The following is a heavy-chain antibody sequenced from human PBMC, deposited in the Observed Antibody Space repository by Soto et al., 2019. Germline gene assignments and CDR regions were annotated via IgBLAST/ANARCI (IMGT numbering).Heavy chain of an antibody. J-gene: IGHJ6*02. V-gene: IGHV1-69*01. D-gene: IGHD6-6*01. CDR3: ARAKGVTARPSMEMDV. Sequence: SVKVSCTASGGTFSSYAISWVRQPPGQGLEWMGGIIPIFGTANYAQKFQGRVTITADESTSTAYMELSSLRSEDTAVYYCARAKGVTARPSMEMDVWGQGTTVTVAS. CDR1: GGTFSSYA. CDR2: IIPIFGTA.